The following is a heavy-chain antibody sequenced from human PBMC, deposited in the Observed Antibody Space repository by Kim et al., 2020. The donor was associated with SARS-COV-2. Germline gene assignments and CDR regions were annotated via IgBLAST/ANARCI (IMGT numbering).Heavy chain of an antibody. CDR2: IWYDGSNK. J-gene: IGHJ4*02. Sequence: GGSLRLSCAASGFTFSIYGMHWVRQAPGKGLEWVAVIWYDGSNKYYADSVKGRFTISRDNSKNTLYLQMNSLRAEDTAVYYCAKQIRMCSSSWYYFDYWGQGTLVTVSS. CDR1: GFTFSIYG. V-gene: IGHV3-33*06. D-gene: IGHD6-13*01. CDR3: AKQIRMCSSSWYYFDY.